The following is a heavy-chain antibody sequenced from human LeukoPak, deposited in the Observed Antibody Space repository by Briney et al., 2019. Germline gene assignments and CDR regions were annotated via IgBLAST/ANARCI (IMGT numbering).Heavy chain of an antibody. D-gene: IGHD3-16*01. CDR2: ISGSGGGT. CDR1: GFTFNRYA. V-gene: IGHV3-23*01. Sequence: PGGSLRLSCAASGFTFNRYAMSWVRQAPEKGLEWVATISGSGGGTYYADSVKGRFTISRDDSKNTLYLQMNSLRAEDTAVYYCAKDLGGYRNNYFDYWGQGTLVTVSS. CDR3: AKDLGGYRNNYFDY. J-gene: IGHJ4*02.